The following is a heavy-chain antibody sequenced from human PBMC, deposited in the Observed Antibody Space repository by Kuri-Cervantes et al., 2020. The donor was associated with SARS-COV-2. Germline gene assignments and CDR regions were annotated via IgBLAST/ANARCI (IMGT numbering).Heavy chain of an antibody. V-gene: IGHV4-34*01. J-gene: IGHJ5*02. CDR2: INHSGST. CDR1: GFTFSSYW. D-gene: IGHD3-10*01. Sequence: ESLKISCAASGFTFSSYWMSWVRQAPGKGLEWIGEINHSGSTNYNPSLKSRVTISVDTSKNQFSLKLSSVTAADTAVYYCAREMVRGVIENWFDPWGQGTLVTVSS. CDR3: AREMVRGVIENWFDP.